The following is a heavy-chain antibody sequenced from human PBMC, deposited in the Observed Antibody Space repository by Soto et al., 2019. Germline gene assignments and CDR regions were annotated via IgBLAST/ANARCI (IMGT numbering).Heavy chain of an antibody. J-gene: IGHJ5*02. V-gene: IGHV1-69*05. CDR2: IIPIFGTA. CDR3: ARDLGGWFDP. Sequence: GASVKVSCKASGGTFSSYAISWVRQAPGQGLEWMGGIIPIFGTANYAQKFQGRVTITTDTSTSTAYMELRSLRSDDTAVYYCARDLGGWFDPWGQGTLVTVSS. CDR1: GGTFSSYA.